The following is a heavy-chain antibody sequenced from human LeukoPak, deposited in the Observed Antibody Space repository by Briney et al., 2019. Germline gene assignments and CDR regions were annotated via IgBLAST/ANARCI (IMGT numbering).Heavy chain of an antibody. CDR1: GYTFSDYS. D-gene: IGHD3-3*01. CDR2: IDPNSGAT. V-gene: IGHV1-2*06. J-gene: IGHJ6*02. CDR3: GFLAQSYGMGV. Sequence: AASVTVSCTASGYTFSDYSIHWVRQAPGQGLEWMGRIDPNSGATNYAQKFRGRVTMTRDTSISTAFMELSRLESDDTAVFYCGFLAQSYGMGVWGQGTTVTVSS.